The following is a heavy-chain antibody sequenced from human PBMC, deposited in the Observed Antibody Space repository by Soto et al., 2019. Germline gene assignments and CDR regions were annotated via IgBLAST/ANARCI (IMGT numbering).Heavy chain of an antibody. D-gene: IGHD2-15*01. CDR3: ARGCCSGGRCYYNWFDT. CDR1: GGSISSYY. J-gene: IGHJ5*02. V-gene: IGHV4-59*01. Sequence: LSLTCTVSGGSISSYYWSWIRQPPGKGLEWIGYIYYSGSTNYNPSLKSRVTISVDTSKNQFSLKLSSVTAADTAVYYCARGCCSGGRCYYNWFDTWGQGTLVTVSS. CDR2: IYYSGST.